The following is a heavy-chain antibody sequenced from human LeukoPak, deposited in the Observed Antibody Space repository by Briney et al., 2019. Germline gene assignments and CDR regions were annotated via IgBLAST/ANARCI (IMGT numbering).Heavy chain of an antibody. CDR1: GFTFSSYA. CDR2: ISYDGSNK. Sequence: GGSLRLSCAASGFTFSSYAMHWVRQAPGKGLEWVAVISYDGSNKYYADSVKGRFTISRDNSKTTLYLQMNSLRAEDTALYYCAKDDYYYHSNGYYLDYYYGMDVWGQGTTVTVS. CDR3: AKDDYYYHSNGYYLDYYYGMDV. J-gene: IGHJ6*02. D-gene: IGHD3-22*01. V-gene: IGHV3-30-3*01.